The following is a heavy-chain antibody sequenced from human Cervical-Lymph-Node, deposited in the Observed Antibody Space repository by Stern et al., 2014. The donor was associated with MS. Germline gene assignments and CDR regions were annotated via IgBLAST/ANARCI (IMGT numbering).Heavy chain of an antibody. D-gene: IGHD1-26*01. V-gene: IGHV3-74*01. CDR1: EFTFRTYL. CDR2: INEDGTTT. CDR3: ARDLSGRDDS. Sequence: EVQLLESGGGLIQLGWSLRLSWPDSEFTFRTYLMQWVRQVPGNELMWVSRINEDGTTTNYAASVNGRFTISRDKLLTPRSSQMNSLRAEDTAVYYCARDLSGRDDSWGQGTLVTVSS. J-gene: IGHJ4*02.